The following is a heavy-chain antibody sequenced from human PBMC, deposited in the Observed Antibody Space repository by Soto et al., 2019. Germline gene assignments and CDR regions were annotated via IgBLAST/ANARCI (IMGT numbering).Heavy chain of an antibody. J-gene: IGHJ5*02. CDR3: ERGRWFDP. V-gene: IGHV4-59*01. Sequence: VTLSLACTISGDATGNDYCSWIRQPPGNGLEWIVYIYDSGSTDYNPSLKSLVTISVDTSKNQFSLKLSSVTAADTAVYYCERGRWFDPWGQGTLVTVS. CDR1: GDATGNDY. CDR2: IYDSGST.